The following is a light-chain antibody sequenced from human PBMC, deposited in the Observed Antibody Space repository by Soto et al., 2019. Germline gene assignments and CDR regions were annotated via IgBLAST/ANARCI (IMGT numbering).Light chain of an antibody. CDR3: QQYNNSPS. V-gene: IGKV3-15*01. Sequence: EVVMTQSPATLSVSPGERATLSCRASQTVSRNLAWYQQRPGQAPRLLIYDISNRATGVPARFSGSGSETEFTLTIRSLQSEDFAVYFCQQYNNSPSFGQGTKLEIK. CDR2: DIS. CDR1: QTVSRN. J-gene: IGKJ5*01.